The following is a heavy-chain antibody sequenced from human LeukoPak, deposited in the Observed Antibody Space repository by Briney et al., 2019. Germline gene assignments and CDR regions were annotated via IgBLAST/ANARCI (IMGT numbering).Heavy chain of an antibody. CDR3: ARVSRIFDY. CDR2: IYYSGST. CDR1: GGPISSYY. D-gene: IGHD2-15*01. J-gene: IGHJ4*02. V-gene: IGHV4-59*01. Sequence: SETLSLTCTVSGGPISSYYWSWIRQPPGKGLEWIGYIYYSGSTNYNPSLKSRVTISVDTSKNQFSLKLSSVTAADTAVYYCARVSRIFDYWGQGTLVTVSS.